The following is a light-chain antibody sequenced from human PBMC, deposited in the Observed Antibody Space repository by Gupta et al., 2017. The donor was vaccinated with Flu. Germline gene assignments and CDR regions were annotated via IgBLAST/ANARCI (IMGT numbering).Light chain of an antibody. CDR2: GDH. CDR3: AAWDDGLSGPV. Sequence: SVFPQPPSVSGTPGQRAIISCSGSISNVGTNYVHWYQRVPGTAPRLLIHGDHQRPSGVPDRFSGSKSGTSASLAISGLRSEDEADYYCAAWDDGLSGPVFGGGTKVTVL. V-gene: IGLV1-47*01. CDR1: ISNVGTNY. J-gene: IGLJ3*02.